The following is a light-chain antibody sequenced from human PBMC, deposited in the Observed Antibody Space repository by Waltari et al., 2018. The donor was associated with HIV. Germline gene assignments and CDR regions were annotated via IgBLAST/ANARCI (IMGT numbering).Light chain of an antibody. CDR2: EVN. Sequence: QSALTQPPSASGPPGQSVTISCTGTSSDVGGHNYVSWYQQHPGKAPKLVIYEVNKRPSVVPDRFPGFKSGNTASLTVSGLQAEDEADYYCSSFAGSNNYVIGTGTKVTVL. J-gene: IGLJ1*01. CDR3: SSFAGSNNYV. CDR1: SSDVGGHNY. V-gene: IGLV2-8*01.